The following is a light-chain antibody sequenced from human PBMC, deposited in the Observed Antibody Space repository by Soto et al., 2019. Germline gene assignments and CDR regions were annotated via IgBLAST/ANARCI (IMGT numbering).Light chain of an antibody. CDR2: DNN. CDR3: GTWDTGLSAGV. Sequence: QSVLMQPPSVSAAAGQKVTISCSGSSSNIGKNYVSWYQQLPGTAPKLLIYDNNKRPSGIPDRFSGSKSGTSATLGITGLQTGDEADYYCGTWDTGLSAGVFGGGTQLTVL. J-gene: IGLJ2*01. CDR1: SSNIGKNY. V-gene: IGLV1-51*01.